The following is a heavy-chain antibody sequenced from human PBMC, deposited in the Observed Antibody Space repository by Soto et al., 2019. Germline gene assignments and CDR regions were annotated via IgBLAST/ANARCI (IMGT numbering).Heavy chain of an antibody. D-gene: IGHD3-16*01. J-gene: IGHJ4*02. CDR1: GYSFTSHY. CDR2: IYPGGVNI. V-gene: IGHV1-46*01. CDR3: ANALGLYYFDY. Sequence: ASVKVSCKAIGYSFTSHYMHWVRQAPGQGLEWMGTIYPGGVNIGYAQKFQGRVTITRDTSASTAYMELSSLRSEDTAVYYCANALGLYYFDYWGQGTLVTVSS.